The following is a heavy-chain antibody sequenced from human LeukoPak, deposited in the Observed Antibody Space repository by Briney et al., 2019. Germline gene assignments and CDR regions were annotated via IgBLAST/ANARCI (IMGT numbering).Heavy chain of an antibody. Sequence: SETLSLTCTVSGGSISSNSDYWSWIRQPAGKGLEWIGRIYTSGSTNYNPSLKSRVTMSVDTSKNQFSLKLSSVTAADTAVYYCARGPLTVTRGFDPWGQGTLVTVSS. V-gene: IGHV4-61*02. CDR2: IYTSGST. CDR3: ARGPLTVTRGFDP. D-gene: IGHD4-17*01. CDR1: GGSISSNSDY. J-gene: IGHJ5*02.